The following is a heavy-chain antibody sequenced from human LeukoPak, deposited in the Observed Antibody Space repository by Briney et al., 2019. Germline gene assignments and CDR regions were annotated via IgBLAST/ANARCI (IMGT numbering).Heavy chain of an antibody. Sequence: SETLSLICTVSGYSISSGYYCGWIRQPPGKGLEWFGSIRHSGATYYNPSLKSRLTISIDSSKNQFSLKLTSVTAADTAVVYCARAEGEIYYRSGSNNWFDPWGQGTLVTVSS. CDR2: IRHSGAT. J-gene: IGHJ5*02. V-gene: IGHV4-38-2*02. D-gene: IGHD3-10*01. CDR3: ARAEGEIYYRSGSNNWFDP. CDR1: GYSISSGYY.